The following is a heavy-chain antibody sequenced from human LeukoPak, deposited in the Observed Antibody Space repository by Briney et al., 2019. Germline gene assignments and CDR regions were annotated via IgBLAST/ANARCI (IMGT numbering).Heavy chain of an antibody. CDR3: AKGKRYPDY. CDR2: ISWNSGNI. J-gene: IGHJ4*02. CDR1: GFPLDDYA. D-gene: IGHD1-1*01. V-gene: IGHV3-9*01. Sequence: GGSLRLSCAASGFPLDDYAMHWVRQAPGKGLEWVSGISWNSGNIGYADSVKGRFTISRDNAKNSLYLQMDSLRVEDTAVYYCAKGKRYPDYWGQGTLVTVSS.